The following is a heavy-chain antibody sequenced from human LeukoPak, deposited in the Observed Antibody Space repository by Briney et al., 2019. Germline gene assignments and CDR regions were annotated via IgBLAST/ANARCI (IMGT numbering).Heavy chain of an antibody. CDR1: GYTFTGYY. Sequence: ASVKVSCKASGYTFTGYYMHWVRQAPGQGLEWMGGIIPIFGTANYAQKFQGRVTITADESTSTAYMELSSLRSEDTAVYYCARAYDSSGYYSVVGAFDIWGQGTMVTVSS. CDR2: IIPIFGTA. V-gene: IGHV1-69*13. CDR3: ARAYDSSGYYSVVGAFDI. J-gene: IGHJ3*02. D-gene: IGHD3-22*01.